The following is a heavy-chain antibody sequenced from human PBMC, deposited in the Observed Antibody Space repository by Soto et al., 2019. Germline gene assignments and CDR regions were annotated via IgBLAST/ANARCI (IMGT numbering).Heavy chain of an antibody. D-gene: IGHD2-21*01. V-gene: IGHV4-30-2*01. CDR2: IYHSGST. Sequence: SETLSLTCTVSGDSISSGGYSWSWIRQPPGKGLEWIGYIYHSGSTYYNPSLKSRVTISVDRSKNQFSLMLFSVTAADTAVYYCARIPGPWGQGTLVTVSS. CDR3: ARIPGP. CDR1: GDSISSGGYS. J-gene: IGHJ5*02.